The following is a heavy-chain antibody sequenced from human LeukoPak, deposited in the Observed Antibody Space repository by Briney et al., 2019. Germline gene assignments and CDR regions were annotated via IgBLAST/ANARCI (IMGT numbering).Heavy chain of an antibody. Sequence: SETLSLTCTVSYGSTSSYYWSWIRQPPGKGLEWIGYISYSGSTNYNPSLKSRATISADTSKNQFSLRLSSVTAADTAVYYCVRTTTSFDDWGQGTLVTVSS. J-gene: IGHJ4*02. CDR3: VRTTTSFDD. V-gene: IGHV4-59*01. CDR1: YGSTSSYY. CDR2: ISYSGST. D-gene: IGHD2-2*01.